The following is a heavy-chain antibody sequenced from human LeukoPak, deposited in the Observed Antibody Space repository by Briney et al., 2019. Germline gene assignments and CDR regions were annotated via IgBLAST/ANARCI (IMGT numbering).Heavy chain of an antibody. CDR2: IYSDGST. CDR1: GFTVSSNY. Sequence: GGSLRLSCAASGFTVSSNYMSWVRQAPGKGLEWVSVIYSDGSTYYADSVKGRLTTSRDNSRNTVYLQMNSLRAEDTAVYYCAKAGDYYDFSGYYNWGQGTLVTVSS. D-gene: IGHD3-22*01. CDR3: AKAGDYYDFSGYYN. J-gene: IGHJ4*02. V-gene: IGHV3-66*01.